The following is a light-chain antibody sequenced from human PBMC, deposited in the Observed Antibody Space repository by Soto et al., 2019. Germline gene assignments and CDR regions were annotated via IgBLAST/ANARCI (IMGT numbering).Light chain of an antibody. J-gene: IGKJ4*01. CDR3: QQRSTWPLT. CDR2: DAS. V-gene: IGKV3-11*01. Sequence: PGDRANLSCRASQSVSSYLTWYQQKPGQAPRLLIYDASSRATGIPARFSGSGSETDFTLTISSLEPEDFAVYYCQQRSTWPLTFGGGTKVEMK. CDR1: QSVSSY.